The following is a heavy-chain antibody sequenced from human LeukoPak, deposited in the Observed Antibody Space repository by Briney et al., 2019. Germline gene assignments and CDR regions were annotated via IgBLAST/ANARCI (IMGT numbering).Heavy chain of an antibody. J-gene: IGHJ4*02. CDR3: ASSVYSGYDSATTYYFDY. V-gene: IGHV4-59*08. Sequence: SETLSLTCTVSGGSISSYYWSWIRQPPGKGLEWIGYIYYSGSTNYNPSLKSRVTISVDTSKNQFSLKLSSVTAADTAVYYCASSVYSGYDSATTYYFDYWGQGTLVTVSS. CDR1: GGSISSYY. D-gene: IGHD5-12*01. CDR2: IYYSGST.